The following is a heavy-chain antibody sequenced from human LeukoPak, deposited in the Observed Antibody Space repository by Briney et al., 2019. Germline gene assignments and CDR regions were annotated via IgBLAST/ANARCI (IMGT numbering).Heavy chain of an antibody. J-gene: IGHJ5*02. CDR1: GGSISSYY. D-gene: IGHD3-22*01. Sequence: SETLSLTCTVSGGSISSYYWSWIRQPPGKGLEWIGYIYYSGSTNYNPSLKSRVTISVDTSKNQFSLKLSSVTAADTAVYYCARDPKPTHYYDSSGYYGPWGQGTLVTVSS. CDR2: IYYSGST. CDR3: ARDPKPTHYYDSSGYYGP. V-gene: IGHV4-59*12.